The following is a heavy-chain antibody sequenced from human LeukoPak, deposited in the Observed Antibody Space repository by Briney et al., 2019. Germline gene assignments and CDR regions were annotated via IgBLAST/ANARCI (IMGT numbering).Heavy chain of an antibody. V-gene: IGHV1-69*13. Sequence: VASVKVSCKASGGTFSSYAISWVRQAPGQGLEWMGGIIPSFGTPNYAQKFQGRVTITADESTSTVYMELSSLRSEDTAVYYCAKVFGELQYRGLFDYWGQGTLVTVSS. J-gene: IGHJ4*02. CDR3: AKVFGELQYRGLFDY. CDR1: GGTFSSYA. D-gene: IGHD1-7*01. CDR2: IIPSFGTP.